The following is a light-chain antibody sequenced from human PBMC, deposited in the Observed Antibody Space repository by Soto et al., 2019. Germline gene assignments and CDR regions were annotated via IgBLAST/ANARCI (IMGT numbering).Light chain of an antibody. Sequence: EIVLTQSPGTLSLSPGERATLSCRASQSVSSSYLAWYQQKPGQAPRLLIYGASSRATGIPDRFSGSGSGTDFTLTISRLQPEDFATYYCQQSHGIPYTFGQGTKLEIK. J-gene: IGKJ2*01. CDR2: GAS. CDR3: QQSHGIPYT. CDR1: QSVSSSY. V-gene: IGKV3-20*01.